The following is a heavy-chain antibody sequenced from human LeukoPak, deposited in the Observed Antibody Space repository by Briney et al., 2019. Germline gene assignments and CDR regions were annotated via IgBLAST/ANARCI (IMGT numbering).Heavy chain of an antibody. D-gene: IGHD6-13*01. CDR1: GYTFTSYG. J-gene: IGHJ5*02. CDR3: ASAPRYSSSWPNNWFDP. V-gene: IGHV1-18*01. CDR2: ISAYNCNT. Sequence: GASVKVSRKASGYTFTSYGISGVRQAPGQGLEWMGWISAYNCNTNYAQKLQGRVTMTTDTSTSTAYMELRSLRSEDTAVYFCASAPRYSSSWPNNWFDPWGQGTLVTVSS.